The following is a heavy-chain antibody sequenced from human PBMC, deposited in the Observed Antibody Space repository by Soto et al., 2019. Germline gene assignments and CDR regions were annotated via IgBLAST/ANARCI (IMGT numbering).Heavy chain of an antibody. Sequence: QVQLQESGPGLVKPSETLSLTCTVSGGSISSYYWSWIRQPPGKGLEWIGYIYYSGSTNYNPSLKSRVTISVDPSKDQFSLKLSSVTAANTAVYYCARVGRIAAAGIHYWGQGTLVTVSS. D-gene: IGHD6-13*01. CDR1: GGSISSYY. CDR2: IYYSGST. J-gene: IGHJ4*02. V-gene: IGHV4-59*01. CDR3: ARVGRIAAAGIHY.